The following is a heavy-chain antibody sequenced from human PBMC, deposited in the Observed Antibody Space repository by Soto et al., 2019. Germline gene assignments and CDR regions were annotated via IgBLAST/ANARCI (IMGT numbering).Heavy chain of an antibody. J-gene: IGHJ4*02. CDR3: ARRSVAGYFDY. Sequence: SETLSLTCTVSGGSISSSSYYWGWIRQPPGKGLEWIGSIYYSGSTYYNPSLKSRVTISVDTSKNQFSLKLSSVTAADTAVYYCARRSVAGYFDYWGQGTLVTVSS. D-gene: IGHD6-19*01. CDR2: IYYSGST. V-gene: IGHV4-39*01. CDR1: GGSISSSSYY.